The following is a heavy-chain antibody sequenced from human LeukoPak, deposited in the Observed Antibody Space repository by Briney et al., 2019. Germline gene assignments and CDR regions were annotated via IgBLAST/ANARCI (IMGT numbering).Heavy chain of an antibody. CDR2: ISSSSSYI. Sequence: GGSLRLSCAASGFTFSSYSMNWVRQAPGKGLEWVSSISSSSSYIYYADSVKGRFTISRDNAKNSLYLQMNSLRAEDTAVYYCASFLAVMVRGVIPSFYPWGQGTLVTVSS. D-gene: IGHD3-10*01. CDR1: GFTFSSYS. CDR3: ASFLAVMVRGVIPSFYP. V-gene: IGHV3-21*01. J-gene: IGHJ5*02.